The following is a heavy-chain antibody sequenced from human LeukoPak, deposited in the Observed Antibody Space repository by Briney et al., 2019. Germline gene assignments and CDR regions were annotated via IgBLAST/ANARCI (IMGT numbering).Heavy chain of an antibody. D-gene: IGHD6-13*01. CDR1: GFTSSSYE. CDR2: ISSSGSTI. CDR3: AQGHHYSSLRLDY. Sequence: QAGGSLRLSCAASGFTSSSYEMNWVRQAPGKGLEWVSYISSSGSTIYYADSVKGRFTISRDNAKNSLYLQMSSLRAEDTAVYYCAQGHHYSSLRLDYWGQGTLVTVSS. V-gene: IGHV3-48*03. J-gene: IGHJ4*02.